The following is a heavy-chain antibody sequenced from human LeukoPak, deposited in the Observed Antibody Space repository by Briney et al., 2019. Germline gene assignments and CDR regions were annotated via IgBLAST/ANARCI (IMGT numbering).Heavy chain of an antibody. D-gene: IGHD6-13*01. CDR1: GFTVSSYG. CDR3: ARDGWQQTYYFDY. Sequence: GGSLRLSCAASGFTVSSYGMHWVRQAPGKGLEWVAVIWYDGSNKYYADSVKGRFTISRDNSKNTLYLQMNSLRAEDTAVYYCARDGWQQTYYFDYWGQGTLVTVSS. J-gene: IGHJ4*02. V-gene: IGHV3-33*01. CDR2: IWYDGSNK.